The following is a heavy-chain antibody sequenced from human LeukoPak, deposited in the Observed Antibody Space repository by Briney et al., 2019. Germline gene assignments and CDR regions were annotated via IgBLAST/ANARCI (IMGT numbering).Heavy chain of an antibody. CDR1: GFTFSSYA. V-gene: IGHV3-48*04. CDR3: ARGGDRAFSTTGTTGFDY. J-gene: IGHJ4*02. Sequence: GGSLRLSCAASGFTFSSYAMSWVRQAPGKGLEWVSYISSSSSTIYYADSVKGRFTISRDNAKNPLYLQMNSLRAEDTAVYYCARGGDRAFSTTGTTGFDYWGQGTLVTVSS. D-gene: IGHD1-1*01. CDR2: ISSSSSTI.